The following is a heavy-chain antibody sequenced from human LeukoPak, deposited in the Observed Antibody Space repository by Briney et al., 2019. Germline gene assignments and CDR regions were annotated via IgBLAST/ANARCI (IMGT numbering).Heavy chain of an antibody. CDR3: ARAAVYNRDLSFYHGLDV. J-gene: IGHJ6*02. V-gene: IGHV1-2*02. D-gene: IGHD1-1*01. CDR1: GYSFTAYY. CDR2: INLNSGDT. Sequence: ASVKVSCKASGYSFTAYYMHWLRQAPAQGLERMGVINLNSGDTNFAQKFQSRVTVSTDTSISTAYMDVGRLGSDDAAVYSCARAAVYNRDLSFYHGLDVWGQGTTVTVSS.